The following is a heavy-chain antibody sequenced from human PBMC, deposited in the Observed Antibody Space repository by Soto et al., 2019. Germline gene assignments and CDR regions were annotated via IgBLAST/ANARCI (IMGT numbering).Heavy chain of an antibody. V-gene: IGHV3-30*18. D-gene: IGHD6-19*01. J-gene: IGHJ6*02. CDR1: GFTFSSYG. CDR3: AKSSRNSSGWYRGYYYGMDV. Sequence: QVQLVESGGGVVQPGRSLRLSCAASGFTFSSYGMHWVRQAPGKGLEWVAVISYDGSNKYYADSVKGRFTISRDNSKNTXYXXMNSLRAEDTAVYYCAKSSRNSSGWYRGYYYGMDVWGQGTTVTVSS. CDR2: ISYDGSNK.